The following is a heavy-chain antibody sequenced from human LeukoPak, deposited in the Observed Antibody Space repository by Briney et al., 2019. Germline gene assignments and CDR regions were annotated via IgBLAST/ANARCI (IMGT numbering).Heavy chain of an antibody. J-gene: IGHJ5*02. V-gene: IGHV1-2*02. Sequence: ASVKVSCKASGYTFTGYYMHWVRQAPGQGLEWMGWINPNSGGTNYAQKFQGRVTMTRDTSISTAYMELSRLRSDDTAVYYCARGGFCSAGSCYFGMVNWFDPWGQGTPVTVSS. CDR1: GYTFTGYY. CDR3: ARGGFCSAGSCYFGMVNWFDP. D-gene: IGHD2-15*01. CDR2: INPNSGGT.